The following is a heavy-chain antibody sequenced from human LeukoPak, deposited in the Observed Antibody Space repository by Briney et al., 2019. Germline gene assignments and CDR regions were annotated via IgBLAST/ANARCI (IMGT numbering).Heavy chain of an antibody. V-gene: IGHV4-59*01. D-gene: IGHD5-18*01. Sequence: SETPSLTCTVSGGSISSYYWSWIRQPPGKGLEWIGYIYYSGSTNYNPSLKSRVTISVDTSKNQFSLKLSSVTAADTAVYYCARVDTAMVKGSFDYWGQGTLVTVSS. CDR2: IYYSGST. CDR3: ARVDTAMVKGSFDY. CDR1: GGSISSYY. J-gene: IGHJ4*02.